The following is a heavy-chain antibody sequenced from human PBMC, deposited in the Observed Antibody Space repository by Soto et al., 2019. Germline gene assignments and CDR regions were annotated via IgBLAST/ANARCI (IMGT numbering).Heavy chain of an antibody. CDR1: GGSISSYY. CDR2: IYYSGST. V-gene: IGHV4-59*01. CDR3: ARVPDR. D-gene: IGHD2-2*01. J-gene: IGHJ5*02. Sequence: PSETLSLTCTVSGGSISSYYWSWIRQPPGKGLEWIGYIYYSGSTNYNPSLKSRVTMSMDTSKTQFSLNLSSVTAADTAVYYCARVPDRWGQGTLVTVSS.